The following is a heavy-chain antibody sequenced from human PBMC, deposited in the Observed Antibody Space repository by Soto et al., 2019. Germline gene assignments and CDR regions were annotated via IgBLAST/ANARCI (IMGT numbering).Heavy chain of an antibody. CDR3: ARVSGSYYYAMDV. J-gene: IGHJ6*02. D-gene: IGHD1-26*01. V-gene: IGHV4-4*02. CDR2: IYHSGST. Sequence: QVQLQESGPGLVKPSGTLSLTCAVSGGSISSSNWWSWVRQPPGKVLEWIGEIYHSGSTNYNPSLKSRVTIAVDKSKTQFSLKLSSVTAADTAVYYCARVSGSYYYAMDVWGQGTTVTVSS. CDR1: GGSISSSNW.